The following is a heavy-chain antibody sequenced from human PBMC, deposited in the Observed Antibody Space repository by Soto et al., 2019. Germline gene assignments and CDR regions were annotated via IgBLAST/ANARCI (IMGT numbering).Heavy chain of an antibody. CDR3: ARFGYYHGSGSANLVY. CDR2: IYHRGST. V-gene: IGHV4-4*02. CDR1: GGSISRSNW. Sequence: SETLSLTCAVSGGSISRSNWWSWVRQPPGKGLEWIGEIYHRGSTNYNPSLKSRVTISVDKSKNQFSLKLSSVTAADTAVYSCARFGYYHGSGSANLVYWCPGTLVTVSS. D-gene: IGHD3-10*01. J-gene: IGHJ4*02.